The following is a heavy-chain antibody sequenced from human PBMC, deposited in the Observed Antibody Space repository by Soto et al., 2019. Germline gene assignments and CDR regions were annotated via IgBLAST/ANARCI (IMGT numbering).Heavy chain of an antibody. Sequence: KTSETLSLTCTVSGGSISSAEFYWSWIRQPPGKGLEWIGYISYSGSTYYSPSLKSRITMSVDTSRNQFSLKLSSVTAADTAVYYCARDGPGFSSGPMDSWGQGTLVTVSS. J-gene: IGHJ4*02. D-gene: IGHD6-19*01. CDR2: ISYSGST. CDR3: ARDGPGFSSGPMDS. CDR1: GGSISSAEFY. V-gene: IGHV4-30-4*01.